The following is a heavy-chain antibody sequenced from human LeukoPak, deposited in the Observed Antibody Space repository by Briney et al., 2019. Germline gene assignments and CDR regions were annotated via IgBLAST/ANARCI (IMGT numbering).Heavy chain of an antibody. J-gene: IGHJ4*02. CDR3: AKDRGGTHPEYFDY. V-gene: IGHV3-30-3*01. CDR1: GFTFSTYS. CDR2: ISYDGTNK. D-gene: IGHD1-26*01. Sequence: GGSLRLSCAASGFTFSTYSLYWVRQAPGKGLEWVAVISYDGTNKYYADSVKGRFTISRDNSKNTLYLQMNSLRAEDTAVYYCAKDRGGTHPEYFDYWGQGTLVTVSS.